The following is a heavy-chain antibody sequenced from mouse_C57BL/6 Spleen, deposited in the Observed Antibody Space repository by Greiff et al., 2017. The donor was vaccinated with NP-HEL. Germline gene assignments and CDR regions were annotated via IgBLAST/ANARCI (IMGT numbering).Heavy chain of an antibody. Sequence: VQLQQSGAELMKPGASVKLSCKATGYTFTGYWIEWVKQRPGHGLEWIGEILPGSGSTNYNEKFKGKATFTADTSSNTAYMQLSSLTTEDSAIYYCARCSLFITTVITTRYYFDYWGQGTTLTVSS. CDR1: GYTFTGYW. D-gene: IGHD1-1*01. V-gene: IGHV1-9*01. J-gene: IGHJ2*01. CDR3: ARCSLFITTVITTRYYFDY. CDR2: ILPGSGST.